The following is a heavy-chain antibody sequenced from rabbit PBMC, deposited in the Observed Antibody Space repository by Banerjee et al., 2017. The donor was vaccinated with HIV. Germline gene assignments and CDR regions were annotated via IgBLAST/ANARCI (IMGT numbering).Heavy chain of an antibody. V-gene: IGHV1S45*01. CDR3: ARDLAGVIGWNFSL. D-gene: IGHD4-1*01. Sequence: QEQLEESGGGLVQPEGSLTLTCTASGFSFSSGYDMCWVRQAPGKGLEWIACIYADSHTYYASWAQGRFTISKPSSTTVDLQMTSLTAADTATYFCARDLAGVIGWNFSLWGPGTLVTVS. CDR2: IYADSHT. J-gene: IGHJ4*01. CDR1: GFSFSSGYD.